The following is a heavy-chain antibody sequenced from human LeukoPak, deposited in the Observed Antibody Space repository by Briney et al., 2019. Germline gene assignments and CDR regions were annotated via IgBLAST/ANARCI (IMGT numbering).Heavy chain of an antibody. Sequence: GESLKISCKGSGYSFTSYWIGWVRQMPGKGLEWMGIIYPGDSGTRYSPSFQGQVTISADKSISTAYLQWSSLKASDTAMYYCARHELELMNYYYYYMDVWGKGTTVTVSS. J-gene: IGHJ6*03. D-gene: IGHD1-7*01. CDR3: ARHELELMNYYYYYMDV. CDR2: IYPGDSGT. CDR1: GYSFTSYW. V-gene: IGHV5-51*01.